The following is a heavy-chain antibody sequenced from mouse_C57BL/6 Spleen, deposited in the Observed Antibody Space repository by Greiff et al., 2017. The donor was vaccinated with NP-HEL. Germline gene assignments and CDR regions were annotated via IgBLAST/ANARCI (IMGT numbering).Heavy chain of an antibody. CDR1: GYTFTDYY. V-gene: IGHV1-19*01. J-gene: IGHJ4*01. CDR3: ATGLDYAMDY. Sequence: VQLQQSGPVLVKPGASVKMSCKASGYTFTDYYMNWVKQSHGKSLEWIGVINPYNGGTSYNQKFKGKATLTVDKSSSTAYMELNSLTSEDSAVYYCATGLDYAMDYWGQGTSVTVSS. CDR2: INPYNGGT.